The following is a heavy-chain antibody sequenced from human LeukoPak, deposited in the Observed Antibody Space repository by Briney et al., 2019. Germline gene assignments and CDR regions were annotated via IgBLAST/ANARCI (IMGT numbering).Heavy chain of an antibody. CDR2: ISYDGSNK. Sequence: GGSLRLSCAASGFTFSSYGMHWVRQAPGEGLEWVAVISYDGSNKYYADSVKGRFTISRDNSKNTLYLQMNSLRAEDTAVYYCAKSEGYGGLDYWGQGTLVTVSS. CDR1: GFTFSSYG. CDR3: AKSEGYGGLDY. D-gene: IGHD5-12*01. J-gene: IGHJ4*02. V-gene: IGHV3-30*18.